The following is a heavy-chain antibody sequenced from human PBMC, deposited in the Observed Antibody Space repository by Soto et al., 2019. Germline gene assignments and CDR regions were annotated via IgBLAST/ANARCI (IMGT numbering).Heavy chain of an antibody. CDR3: ARYFDYLYHFDY. D-gene: IGHD3-9*01. CDR2: IYYSGST. V-gene: IGHV4-59*08. CDR1: GGSISSYY. J-gene: IGHJ4*02. Sequence: SETLSLTCTVSGGSISSYYWSWIRQPPGKGLEWIGYIYYSGSTNYNPSLKSRVTISVDTSKNQFSLKLSSVTAADTAVYYCARYFDYLYHFDYWAQGTVVTVSS.